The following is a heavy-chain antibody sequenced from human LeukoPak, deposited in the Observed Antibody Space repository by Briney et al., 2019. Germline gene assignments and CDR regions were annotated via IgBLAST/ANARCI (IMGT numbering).Heavy chain of an antibody. CDR3: AREDAFWSGYFYY. D-gene: IGHD3-3*01. V-gene: IGHV4-59*01. Sequence: SETLSLTCSVSDGSINSYYWNWIRRPPGKGLEWIGYIYYNGNTNYSPSLKSRVAMSVDTSKNLFSLKLSSVTAADTAVYYCAREDAFWSGYFYYWGQGTLVTVSS. CDR2: IYYNGNT. CDR1: DGSINSYY. J-gene: IGHJ4*02.